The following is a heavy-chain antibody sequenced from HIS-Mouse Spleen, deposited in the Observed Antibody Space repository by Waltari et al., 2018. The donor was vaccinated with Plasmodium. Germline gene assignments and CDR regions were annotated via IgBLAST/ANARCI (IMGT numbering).Heavy chain of an antibody. J-gene: IGHJ4*02. Sequence: QITLKESGPTLVKPTQTLTLTCTFSGFSLSTRGVGVGWIRQPPEKALEWLALIYWDDDKRYSPSLKSRLTITKDTSTNQVVLTMTNMDPVDTATYYCAHRPDCSSTSCYGGFDYWGQGTLVTVSS. CDR1: GFSLSTRGVG. CDR2: IYWDDDK. V-gene: IGHV2-5*02. D-gene: IGHD2-2*01. CDR3: AHRPDCSSTSCYGGFDY.